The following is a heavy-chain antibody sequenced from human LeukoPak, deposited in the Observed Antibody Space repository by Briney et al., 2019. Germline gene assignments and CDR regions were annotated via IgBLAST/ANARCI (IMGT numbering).Heavy chain of an antibody. V-gene: IGHV1-69*13. J-gene: IGHJ6*02. CDR1: GGTFSSYA. Sequence: ASVKVSCKASGGTFSSYAISWVRQAPGQGLEWMGGNIPIFGTANYAQKFQGRVTITADESTSTAYMELSSLRSEDTAVYYCARAYGDHTPYYYGMDVWGQGTTVTVSS. D-gene: IGHD4-17*01. CDR3: ARAYGDHTPYYYGMDV. CDR2: NIPIFGTA.